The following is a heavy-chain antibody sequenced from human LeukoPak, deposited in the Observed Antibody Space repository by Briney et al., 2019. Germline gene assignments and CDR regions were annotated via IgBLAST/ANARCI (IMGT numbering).Heavy chain of an antibody. CDR1: GGSFSGYY. Sequence: PSETLSLTCAVYGGSFSGYYWSWIRQPPGKGLEWIGEINHSGSTNYNPSVKSRVTISVDTSKNQFSLKLSSVTAADTAVYYCARDRIAAAGRSYYYYGMDVWGQGTTVTVSS. J-gene: IGHJ6*02. CDR3: ARDRIAAAGRSYYYYGMDV. CDR2: INHSGST. V-gene: IGHV4-34*01. D-gene: IGHD6-13*01.